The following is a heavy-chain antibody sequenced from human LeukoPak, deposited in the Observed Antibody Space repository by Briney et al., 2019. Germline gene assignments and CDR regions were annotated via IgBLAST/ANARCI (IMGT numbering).Heavy chain of an antibody. CDR1: GYTFTSYA. D-gene: IGHD6-13*01. Sequence: PRASVQVSCQASGYTFTSYAMNWVRQAPGQGLEWMGWINTNTGNPTYAQGFTGRFVFSLDTSVSTAYLQISSLKAEDTAVYYRARDSSSWPDYWGQGTLVTVSS. V-gene: IGHV7-4-1*02. CDR2: INTNTGNP. CDR3: ARDSSSWPDY. J-gene: IGHJ4*02.